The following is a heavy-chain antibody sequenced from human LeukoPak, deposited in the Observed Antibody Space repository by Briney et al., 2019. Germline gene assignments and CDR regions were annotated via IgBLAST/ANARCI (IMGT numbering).Heavy chain of an antibody. CDR3: ARGARNYYDSGGEAFDI. CDR2: IIPIFGTA. CDR1: GGTFSSYA. D-gene: IGHD3-22*01. J-gene: IGHJ3*02. V-gene: IGHV1-69*13. Sequence: RASVKVSCKASGGTFSSYAISWVRQAPGQGLEWMGGIIPIFGTANYAQKFQGRVTITADESTSTAYMELSSLRSEDTAVYYCARGARNYYDSGGEAFDIWGQGTMVTVSS.